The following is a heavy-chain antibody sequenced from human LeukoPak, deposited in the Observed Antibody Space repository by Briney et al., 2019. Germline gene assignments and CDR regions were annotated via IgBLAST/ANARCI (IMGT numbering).Heavy chain of an antibody. J-gene: IGHJ4*02. D-gene: IGHD6-13*01. V-gene: IGHV3-43*01. CDR3: AKGTSSWHEFDY. CDR2: ISWDGGTT. Sequence: GGSLRLSCAASGFTFDEYTMYWVRQAPGKGLEWLSLISWDGGTTYYAEAVKGRFTISRDNSKNSLYLQINSLRTEDTALYYCAKGTSSWHEFDYWGQGTLVTVSS. CDR1: GFTFDEYT.